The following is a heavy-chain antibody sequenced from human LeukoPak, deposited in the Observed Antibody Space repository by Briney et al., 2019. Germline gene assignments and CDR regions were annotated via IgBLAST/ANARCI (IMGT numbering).Heavy chain of an antibody. J-gene: IGHJ4*02. V-gene: IGHV1-2*02. CDR1: GYTFTGYY. Sequence: ASVKVSCKASGYTFTGYYMHWVRQAPGQGLEWMGWINPNSGGTNYAQKFQGRVTMTRDTSISTAYMELSRLRSDDTAVYYCAREGITMIWTQYPIPFDYWGQGTLVTVSS. D-gene: IGHD3-22*01. CDR2: INPNSGGT. CDR3: AREGITMIWTQYPIPFDY.